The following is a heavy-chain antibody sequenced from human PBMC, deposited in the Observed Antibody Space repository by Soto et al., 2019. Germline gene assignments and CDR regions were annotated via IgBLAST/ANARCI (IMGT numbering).Heavy chain of an antibody. Sequence: SETLSLTCTVSGGSISSGDYYWSWIRQPPGKGLEWIGYIYYSGSTYYNPSLKSRVTISVDTSKNQFSLKLSSVTAADTAVYYCARERRDSSGYYYEGDWFDPWGQGTLVTSPQ. D-gene: IGHD3-22*01. CDR2: IYYSGST. CDR1: GGSISSGDYY. J-gene: IGHJ5*02. V-gene: IGHV4-30-4*01. CDR3: ARERRDSSGYYYEGDWFDP.